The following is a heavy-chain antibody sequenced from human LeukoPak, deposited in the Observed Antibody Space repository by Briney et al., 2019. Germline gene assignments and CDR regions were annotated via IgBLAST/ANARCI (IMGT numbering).Heavy chain of an antibody. D-gene: IGHD2-2*01. CDR1: GGSFSGYY. CDR2: INHSGST. Sequence: SETLSLTCAVYGGSFSGYYWSWIRQPPGKGLEWIGEINHSGSTNYNPSLKSRVTISVDTSKHQFSLTLSYLPAADTAVYYCASSRSCSTIKYNWFDPWGQGTLLTVSS. CDR3: ASSRSCSTIKYNWFDP. J-gene: IGHJ5*02. V-gene: IGHV4-34*01.